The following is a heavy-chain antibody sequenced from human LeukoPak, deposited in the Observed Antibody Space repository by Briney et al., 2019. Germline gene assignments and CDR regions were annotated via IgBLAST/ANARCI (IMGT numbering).Heavy chain of an antibody. CDR1: GFTFSSYA. CDR2: ISGSGGST. V-gene: IGHV3-23*01. CDR3: AKDVGKWESLHFFDY. J-gene: IGHJ4*02. Sequence: GGSLRLSCAASGFTFSSYAMSWVRQAPGKGLEWVSVISGSGGSTYYADSVTGRFTISRDNSRNTLYLQMNSLRGDDTAVYYCAKDVGKWESLHFFDYWRQGTLVTVSS. D-gene: IGHD1-26*01.